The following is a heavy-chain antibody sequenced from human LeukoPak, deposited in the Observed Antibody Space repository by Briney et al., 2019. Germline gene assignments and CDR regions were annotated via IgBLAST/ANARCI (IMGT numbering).Heavy chain of an antibody. D-gene: IGHD2-15*01. CDR1: GGTFSSYA. Sequence: PLASVKVSCKASGGTFSSYAISWVRQAPGQGLEWMGGIIPIFGTANYAQKFQGRVTITADKSTSTAYMELSSLRSEDTAVYYCASLNSWYFDYWGQGTLVTVSS. V-gene: IGHV1-69*06. CDR2: IIPIFGTA. J-gene: IGHJ4*02. CDR3: ASLNSWYFDY.